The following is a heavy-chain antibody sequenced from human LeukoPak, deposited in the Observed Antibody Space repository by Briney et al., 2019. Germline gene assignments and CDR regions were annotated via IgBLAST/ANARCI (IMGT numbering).Heavy chain of an antibody. CDR1: GFPFGSYS. D-gene: IGHD1-26*01. Sequence: PGGSLRLSCAASGFPFGSYSMNWVRQAPGKGLELVSHIFGGGGTTTVYADSVKGRFTVSRDDAKNSLYLQMSSLRAEDTAIYYCARDATGSPDYWGQGTLVTVSS. CDR3: ARDATGSPDY. CDR2: IFGGGGTTT. V-gene: IGHV3-48*04. J-gene: IGHJ4*02.